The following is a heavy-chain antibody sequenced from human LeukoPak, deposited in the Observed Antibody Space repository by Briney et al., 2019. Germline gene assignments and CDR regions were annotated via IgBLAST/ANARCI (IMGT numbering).Heavy chain of an antibody. D-gene: IGHD6-13*01. CDR3: ARVYSSSWNDAFDI. J-gene: IGHJ3*02. Sequence: SETLSLTCTVSGGSTSSYYWSWIRQPPGKGLEWIGYIYYSGSTNYNPSLKSRVTISVDTSKNQFSLKLSSVTAADTAVYYCARVYSSSWNDAFDIWGQGTMVTVSS. V-gene: IGHV4-59*01. CDR1: GGSTSSYY. CDR2: IYYSGST.